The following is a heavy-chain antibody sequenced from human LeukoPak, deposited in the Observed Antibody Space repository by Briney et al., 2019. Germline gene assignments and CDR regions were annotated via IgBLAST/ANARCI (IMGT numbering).Heavy chain of an antibody. CDR3: AKAVAAAPRGGYFDY. D-gene: IGHD6-13*01. CDR1: GFTFSSYA. Sequence: ETGGSLRLSCAASGFTFSSYAMSWVRQAPGKGLEWVSAISGSGGSTYYADSVKGRFTISRDNSKNTLYLQMNSLRAGDTAVYYCAKAVAAAPRGGYFDYWGQGTLVTVSS. J-gene: IGHJ4*02. CDR2: ISGSGGST. V-gene: IGHV3-23*01.